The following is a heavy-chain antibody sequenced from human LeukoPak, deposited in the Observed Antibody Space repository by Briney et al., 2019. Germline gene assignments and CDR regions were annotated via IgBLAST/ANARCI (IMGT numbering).Heavy chain of an antibody. Sequence: GESLKISCKGSGYSFTTYWISWVRQMPGKGLEWMGIIFPRDSDTRYSPSFQGQVTMSADNSISTAYLQWSSLKASDTAMYYCAKRYCTNGVCYTFFDYWGQGTLVTVSS. V-gene: IGHV5-51*01. D-gene: IGHD2-8*01. CDR2: IFPRDSDT. CDR1: GYSFTTYW. J-gene: IGHJ4*02. CDR3: AKRYCTNGVCYTFFDY.